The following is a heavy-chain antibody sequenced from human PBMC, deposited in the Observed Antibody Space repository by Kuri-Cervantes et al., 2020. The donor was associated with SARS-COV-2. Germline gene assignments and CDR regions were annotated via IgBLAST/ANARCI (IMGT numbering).Heavy chain of an antibody. J-gene: IGHJ3*02. CDR1: GYTFTDYY. CDR2: INPNSGGT. V-gene: IGHV1-2*04. Sequence: ASVKVSCKASGYTFTDYYINWVRQAPGQGLEWMGWINPNSGGTNYAQRYQGWATMTRDTSTRTAYMELSSLRFEDTAMYYCARSGPGAISREDGAFDIWGQGTRGT. D-gene: IGHD5-24*01. CDR3: ARSGPGAISREDGAFDI.